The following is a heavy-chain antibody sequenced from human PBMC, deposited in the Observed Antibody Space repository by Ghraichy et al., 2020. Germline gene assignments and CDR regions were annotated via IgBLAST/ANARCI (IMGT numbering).Heavy chain of an antibody. Sequence: ASVKVSCKASGYNFTDYYIYWVRQAPGQGLEWLGRVNPNKGDTNYAQKFQGRVSVTRDTSINTVYIEVSRLKSDDTAVYYCARRTDWRKVMGRVQSASWRFDSWGQGSLVTVSS. CDR1: GYNFTDYY. CDR2: VNPNKGDT. D-gene: IGHD2-8*01. CDR3: ARRTDWRKVMGRVQSASWRFDS. V-gene: IGHV1-2*06. J-gene: IGHJ5*01.